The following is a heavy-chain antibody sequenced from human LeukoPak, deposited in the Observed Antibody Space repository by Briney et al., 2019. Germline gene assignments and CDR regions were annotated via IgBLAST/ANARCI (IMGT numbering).Heavy chain of an antibody. V-gene: IGHV3-23*01. CDR2: ISGSGGST. Sequence: GGSLRLSCAASGFTFSSYEMNWVRQAPGKGLEWVSAISGSGGSTYYADSVKGRFTISRDNSKNTLYLQMNSLRAEDTAVYYCAKVGGSGSYGRNAFDIWGQGTMVTVSS. CDR1: GFTFSSYE. CDR3: AKVGGSGSYGRNAFDI. D-gene: IGHD1-26*01. J-gene: IGHJ3*02.